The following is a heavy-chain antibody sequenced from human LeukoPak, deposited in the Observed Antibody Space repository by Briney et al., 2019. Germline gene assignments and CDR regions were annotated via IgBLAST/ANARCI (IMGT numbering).Heavy chain of an antibody. V-gene: IGHV1-2*02. Sequence: ASVKVSCKASGYTFIGYYMHWVRQAPGQGLEWMGWINPNNGGTNYAQKFQGRVTMTRDTSISTAYMELSRLRSDDTAVYYCARSDHNSWNAFDIWGQGTMVTVSS. J-gene: IGHJ3*02. CDR3: ARSDHNSWNAFDI. CDR1: GYTFIGYY. D-gene: IGHD1-26*01. CDR2: INPNNGGT.